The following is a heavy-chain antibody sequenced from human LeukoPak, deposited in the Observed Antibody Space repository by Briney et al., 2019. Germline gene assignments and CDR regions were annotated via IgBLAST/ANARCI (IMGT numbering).Heavy chain of an antibody. CDR2: ISYDGRHT. CDR1: GFIFSTYD. CDR3: ANGRFAETAEFDY. Sequence: GGSLRLSCAASGFIFSTYDMHWVRQAPGKGLEWVAGISYDGRHTYYAESVKGRFTISRDNSKNTLYLQMNSLGPEDTAVYYCANGRFAETAEFDYWGQGTLVTVSS. V-gene: IGHV3-30*18. D-gene: IGHD2-21*02. J-gene: IGHJ4*02.